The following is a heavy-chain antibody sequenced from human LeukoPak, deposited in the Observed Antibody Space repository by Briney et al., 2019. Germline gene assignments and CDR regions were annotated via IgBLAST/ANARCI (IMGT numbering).Heavy chain of an antibody. V-gene: IGHV4-59*01. CDR1: GGSISSYY. CDR3: ARVTGYTIEDYFDY. CDR2: IYYSGST. J-gene: IGHJ4*02. Sequence: PSETLSLTCTVSGGSISSYYWSWIPQPPGKGLEWIGYIYYSGSTNYNPSLKSRVTISVDTSKNQFSLKLSSVTAADTAVYYCARVTGYTIEDYFDYWGQGTLVTVSS. D-gene: IGHD3-9*01.